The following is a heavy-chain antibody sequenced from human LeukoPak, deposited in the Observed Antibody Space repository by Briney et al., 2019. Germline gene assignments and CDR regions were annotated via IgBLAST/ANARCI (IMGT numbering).Heavy chain of an antibody. D-gene: IGHD5-18*01. V-gene: IGHV4-34*01. CDR2: INHSGST. Sequence: PSETLSLTCAVYGRSFSGYYWSWIRQPPGKGLEWIGEINHSGSTNYNPSLKSRVTISVDTSKNQFSLKLSSVTAADTAVYYCARGPGGYSYGYEAEAGYGMDVWGQGTTVTVSS. CDR3: ARGPGGYSYGYEAEAGYGMDV. J-gene: IGHJ6*02. CDR1: GRSFSGYY.